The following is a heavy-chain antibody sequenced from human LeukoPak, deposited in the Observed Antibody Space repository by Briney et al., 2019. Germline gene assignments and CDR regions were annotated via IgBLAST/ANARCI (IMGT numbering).Heavy chain of an antibody. Sequence: PSETLSLRSAVSGGSMSGHFWSWIRQSPEKGLEYRGYISHTGIKNYNPSLKSRLTISLETSQNQFSLSLASVTAADTAVYYCVRGGAMATHYFDTWGQGTLVSVSS. CDR3: VRGGAMATHYFDT. V-gene: IGHV4-59*11. CDR1: GGSMSGHF. J-gene: IGHJ4*02. D-gene: IGHD3-16*01. CDR2: ISHTGIK.